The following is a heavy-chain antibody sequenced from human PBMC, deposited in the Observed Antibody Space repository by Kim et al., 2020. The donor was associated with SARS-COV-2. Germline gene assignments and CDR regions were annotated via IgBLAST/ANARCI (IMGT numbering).Heavy chain of an antibody. J-gene: IGHJ5*02. CDR1: GYTFTGYY. V-gene: IGHV1-2*02. CDR3: ARDRTYSSSSGWFDP. Sequence: ASVKVSCKASGYTFTGYYMHWVRQAPGQGLEWMGWINPNSGGTNYAQKFQGRVTMTRDTSISTAYMELNRLRSDDTAVYYCARDRTYSSSSGWFDPWGQGTLVTVSS. CDR2: INPNSGGT. D-gene: IGHD6-6*01.